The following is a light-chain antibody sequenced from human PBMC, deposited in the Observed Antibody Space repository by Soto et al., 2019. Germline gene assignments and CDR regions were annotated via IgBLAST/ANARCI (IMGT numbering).Light chain of an antibody. CDR3: MQGLENLT. CDR2: LGS. Sequence: EIVMSQSPLSLSVIPGEPASFSCRSSHSLLYSNAYNYLDWYMQKPGQSPQLLIYLGSHRASGVPDRFSGSGSVTNFTLKISRVEAEDVGVYYCMQGLENLTFGQGTRLEI. V-gene: IGKV2-28*01. J-gene: IGKJ5*01. CDR1: HSLLYSNAYNY.